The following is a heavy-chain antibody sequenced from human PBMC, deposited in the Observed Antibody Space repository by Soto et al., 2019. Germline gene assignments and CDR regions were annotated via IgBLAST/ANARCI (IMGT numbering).Heavy chain of an antibody. CDR2: IYYSGST. CDR1: GGSISSYY. J-gene: IGHJ4*02. CDR3: ARQGDYYDSSGYGFDY. D-gene: IGHD3-22*01. V-gene: IGHV4-59*08. Sequence: SETLSLTCTVSGGSISSYYWSWIRQPPGKGLEWIGYIYYSGSTNYNPSLKSRVTISVDTSKNQFSLKLSSVTAADTAVYYCARQGDYYDSSGYGFDYWGQGTLVTVS.